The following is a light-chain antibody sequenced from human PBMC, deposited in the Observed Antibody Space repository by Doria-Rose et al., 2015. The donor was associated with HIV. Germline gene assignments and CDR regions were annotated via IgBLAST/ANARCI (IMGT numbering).Light chain of an antibody. J-gene: IGKJ3*01. Sequence: DIQMTQSPESLGMSLGERATLNCKSNQSLLYTSKHYLAWYQQKPGQPPKLLIYWASTRQSGVPARFSGSVSGTDFTLTISSLEAEDVAVYYCQQYYDTPSFGPGTTVDIK. CDR3: QQYYDTPS. V-gene: IGKV4-1*01. CDR2: WAS. CDR1: QSLLYTSKHY.